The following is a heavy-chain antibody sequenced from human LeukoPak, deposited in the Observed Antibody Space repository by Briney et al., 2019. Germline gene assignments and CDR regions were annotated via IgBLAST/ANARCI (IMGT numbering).Heavy chain of an antibody. V-gene: IGHV1-2*04. Sequence: GASVKVSCKASGYTFTGSYMHWVRQAPGQGLEWMGWINPNSGGTNYAQKFQGWVTMTRDTSISTAYMELSRLRSDDTAVYYCARTLYCSGGSCFVDGMDVWGQGTTVTVSS. D-gene: IGHD2-15*01. J-gene: IGHJ6*02. CDR3: ARTLYCSGGSCFVDGMDV. CDR2: INPNSGGT. CDR1: GYTFTGSY.